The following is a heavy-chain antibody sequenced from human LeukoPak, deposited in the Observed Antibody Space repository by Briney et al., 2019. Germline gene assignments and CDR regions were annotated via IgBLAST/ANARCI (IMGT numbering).Heavy chain of an antibody. D-gene: IGHD3-9*01. CDR3: AKAILTGYYNVPYFDY. V-gene: IGHV3-23*01. CDR2: ISGSGGGT. CDR1: GFVFSSYA. Sequence: GGSLRLSCAASGFVFSSYAMSWVRQAPGKGLEWVSTISGSGGGTYYADSVKGRFTLSRDNSMNTLYLQMNSLRAEDTAVYYCAKAILTGYYNVPYFDYWGQGSLVTVSS. J-gene: IGHJ4*02.